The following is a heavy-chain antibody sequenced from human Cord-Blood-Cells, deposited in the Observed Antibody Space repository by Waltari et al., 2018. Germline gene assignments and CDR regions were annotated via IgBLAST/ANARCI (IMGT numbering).Heavy chain of an antibody. Sequence: QVQLQESGPGLVKPSETLSLTCTASGGSISSYYWSWLRQPPGKGLEWIGNSYYSGNTNYHPSLQSRVTISVDKSMNQFSLKLSSVTAADTAVYYCAGQLEPVSADYWGQGTLVTVSS. CDR3: AGQLEPVSADY. J-gene: IGHJ4*02. V-gene: IGHV4-59*01. CDR2: SYYSGNT. D-gene: IGHD1-1*01. CDR1: GGSISSYY.